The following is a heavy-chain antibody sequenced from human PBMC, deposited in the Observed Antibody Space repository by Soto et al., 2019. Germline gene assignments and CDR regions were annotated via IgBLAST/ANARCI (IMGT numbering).Heavy chain of an antibody. V-gene: IGHV4-39*01. CDR1: GGSISSSDFY. J-gene: IGHJ5*02. CDR2: MYYSVTT. CDR3: AVVDSTGNWFDP. D-gene: IGHD6-25*01. Sequence: QLQLQESGPGLVKPSETLSLTCTVSGGSISSSDFYWGWLRQTPGKGLEFIGSMYYSVTTYYKPSLNSRVTISVDTSKNQFTLKLISVTAADTAVYYCAVVDSTGNWFDPWGEGALVTVSS.